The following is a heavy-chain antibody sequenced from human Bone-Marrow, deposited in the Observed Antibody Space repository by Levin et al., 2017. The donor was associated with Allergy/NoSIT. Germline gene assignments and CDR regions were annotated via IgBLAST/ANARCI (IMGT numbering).Heavy chain of an antibody. CDR2: IKQDGSEK. J-gene: IGHJ4*02. CDR1: GFTFSSYW. V-gene: IGHV3-7*01. Sequence: PGGSLRLSCAASGFTFSSYWMSWVRQAPGKGLEWVANIKQDGSEKYYVDSVKGRFTISRDNAKNSLYLQMNSLRAEDTAVYYCARVGPYDFWSGYDYWGQGTLVTVSS. CDR3: ARVGPYDFWSGYDY. D-gene: IGHD3-3*01.